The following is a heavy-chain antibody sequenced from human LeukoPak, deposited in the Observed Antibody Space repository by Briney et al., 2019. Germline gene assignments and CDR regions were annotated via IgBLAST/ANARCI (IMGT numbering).Heavy chain of an antibody. D-gene: IGHD3-10*01. V-gene: IGHV4-4*07. CDR3: ARDSGTTGEVKFDP. J-gene: IGHJ5*02. CDR1: GGSISRYY. CDR2: IYSSGST. Sequence: SGTLSLTCTVSGGSISRYYWSWIRQPAGKGLEWIGRIYSSGSTTYNPSLKSRVTMSIDTSKNQFSLKLSFVTAADTAVYYCARDSGTTGEVKFDPWGQGALVTVSS.